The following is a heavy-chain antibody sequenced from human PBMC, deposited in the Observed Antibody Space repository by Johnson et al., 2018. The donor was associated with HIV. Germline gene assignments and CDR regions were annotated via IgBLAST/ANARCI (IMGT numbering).Heavy chain of an antibody. Sequence: QMQLVESGGGVVQPGRSLRLSCAASGFTFSSYAMHWVRQAPGKGLEWVAVISFDGSNKYYADSVKGRFTISRDNSKNTLYLQINSLRAEDTAVYYCASSWGNAFDIWGQETMVNVSS. CDR1: GFTFSSYA. D-gene: IGHD7-27*01. J-gene: IGHJ3*02. V-gene: IGHV3-30*04. CDR2: ISFDGSNK. CDR3: ASSWGNAFDI.